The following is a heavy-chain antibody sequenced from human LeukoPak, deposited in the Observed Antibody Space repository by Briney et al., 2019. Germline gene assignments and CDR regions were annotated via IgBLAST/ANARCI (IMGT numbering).Heavy chain of an antibody. CDR3: ARPNGAYCGGDCYSQENWFDP. J-gene: IGHJ5*02. D-gene: IGHD2-21*02. CDR1: GGSISSSSYY. V-gene: IGHV4-39*07. CDR2: IYYSGST. Sequence: SETLSLTCTVSGGSISSSSYYWGWIRQPPGKGLEWIGSIYYSGSTYCNPSLKSRVTISVDTSKNQFSLKLSSVTAADTAVYYCARPNGAYCGGDCYSQENWFDPWGQGTLVTVSS.